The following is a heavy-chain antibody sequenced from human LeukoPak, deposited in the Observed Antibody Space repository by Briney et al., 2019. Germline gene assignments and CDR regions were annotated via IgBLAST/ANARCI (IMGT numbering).Heavy chain of an antibody. CDR2: ISAYNGNT. CDR3: ARGLGPLEWANEGLDY. Sequence: ASVKVSCKASGYTFTSYGISWVRQAPGQGLEWMGWISAYNGNTNYAQKLQGRVTMTTDTSTSTVYMELSSLRSEDTAVYYCARGLGPLEWANEGLDYWGQGTLVTVSS. V-gene: IGHV1-18*01. CDR1: GYTFTSYG. J-gene: IGHJ4*02. D-gene: IGHD3-3*01.